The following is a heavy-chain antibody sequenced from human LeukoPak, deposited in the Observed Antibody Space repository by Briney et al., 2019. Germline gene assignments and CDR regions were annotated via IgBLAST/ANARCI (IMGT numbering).Heavy chain of an antibody. CDR3: AKGGRRDGYSYGNFEY. J-gene: IGHJ4*02. Sequence: GGSLRLSCAASGFTFSSYDMHWVRQATGKGLEWVSAIGTAGDTYYADSVKGRFTISRDNSKNTLYLQMNSLRAEDTAVYYCAKGGRRDGYSYGNFEYWGQGTLVTVSS. CDR1: GFTFSSYD. CDR2: IGTAGDT. D-gene: IGHD5-18*01. V-gene: IGHV3-13*01.